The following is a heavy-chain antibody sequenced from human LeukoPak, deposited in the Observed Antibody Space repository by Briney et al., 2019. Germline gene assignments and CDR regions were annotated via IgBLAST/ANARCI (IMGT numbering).Heavy chain of an antibody. J-gene: IGHJ4*02. D-gene: IGHD3-10*01. CDR1: GFTLSNYA. CDR2: ISYDGTNK. CDR3: AKLFGEFPHFDY. Sequence: GRSLRLSCVVSGFTLSNYAMHWVRQAPGKGPEWVAVISYDGTNKYYADSVRGRFTISRDNSKNTLSLQMNSLRVDDTAVYYCAKLFGEFPHFDYWGQGTLVTVSS. V-gene: IGHV3-30*04.